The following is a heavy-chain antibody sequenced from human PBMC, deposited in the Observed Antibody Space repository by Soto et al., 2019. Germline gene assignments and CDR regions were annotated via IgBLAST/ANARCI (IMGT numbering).Heavy chain of an antibody. D-gene: IGHD3-22*01. Sequence: GGSLRLSCSASGFTFSMHSMHWVRQTPGKALEYVSAISRDGRSTFYADSVKGRFTISRDNSKNTLYLRMNSPRIDEKAVYYCVKEANPFINTLVVLIFDYWGQGT. CDR1: GFTFSMHS. CDR2: ISRDGRST. J-gene: IGHJ4*02. CDR3: VKEANPFINTLVVLIFDY. V-gene: IGHV3-64D*08.